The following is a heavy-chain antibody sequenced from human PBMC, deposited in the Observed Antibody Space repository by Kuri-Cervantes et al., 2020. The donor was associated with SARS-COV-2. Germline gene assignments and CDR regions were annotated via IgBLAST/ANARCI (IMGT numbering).Heavy chain of an antibody. CDR2: IYYSGST. D-gene: IGHD4-17*01. V-gene: IGHV4-59*01. J-gene: IGHJ4*02. Sequence: ESLKISCAVYGGSFSGYYWSWIRQPPGKGLEWIGYIYYSGSTNYNPPLKSRVTISVDTSKNQFSLKLSSVTAADTAVYYCARVGEWTTVTSYYFDYWGQGTLVTVSS. CDR3: ARVGEWTTVTSYYFDY. CDR1: GGSFSGYY.